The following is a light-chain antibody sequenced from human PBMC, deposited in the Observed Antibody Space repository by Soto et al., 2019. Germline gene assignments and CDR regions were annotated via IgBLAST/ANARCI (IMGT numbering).Light chain of an antibody. V-gene: IGKV3-11*01. CDR3: QHRSEWPVS. CDR1: RSVNSY. CDR2: DAS. Sequence: EIVLTQSPATLSLSPGERATLSCRASRSVNSYLAWYQQKPGQAPRLLISDASNRATGSPARFSGSGSATVFTLTISSLEPEDFAVYYCQHRSEWPVSFGQGTRLESK. J-gene: IGKJ5*01.